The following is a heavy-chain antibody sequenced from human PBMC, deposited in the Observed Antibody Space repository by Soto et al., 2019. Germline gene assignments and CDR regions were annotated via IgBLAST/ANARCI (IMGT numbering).Heavy chain of an antibody. J-gene: IGHJ6*02. D-gene: IGHD3-10*01. CDR2: IYTSGST. V-gene: IGHV4-4*07. CDR3: ASCGQPYYGSGSYSGMDV. CDR1: GGSISSYY. Sequence: KPSETLSLTCTVSGGSISSYYWSWIRQPAGKGLEWIGRIYTSGSTNYNPSLKSRVTMSVDTSKNQFSLKLSSVTAADTAVYYCASCGQPYYGSGSYSGMDVWGQGTTVTVSS.